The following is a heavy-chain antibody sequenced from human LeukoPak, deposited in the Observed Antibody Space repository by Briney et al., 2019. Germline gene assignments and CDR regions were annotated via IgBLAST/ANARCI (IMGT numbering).Heavy chain of an antibody. V-gene: IGHV4-34*01. CDR3: ARGGVRDYDILTGYYWEAWGLFDY. Sequence: SETLSLTCAVYGGSFSGYYWSWIRQPPGKGLEWIGEINHSGSTNYNPSLKSRVTISVDTSKNQFSLKLSSVTAADTAVYYCARGGVRDYDILTGYYWEAWGLFDYWGQGTLVTVSS. D-gene: IGHD3-9*01. CDR2: INHSGST. J-gene: IGHJ4*02. CDR1: GGSFSGYY.